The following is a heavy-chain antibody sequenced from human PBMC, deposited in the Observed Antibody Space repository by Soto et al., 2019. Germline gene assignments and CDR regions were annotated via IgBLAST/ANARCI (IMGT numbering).Heavy chain of an antibody. CDR3: HTYESVGFDY. CDR1: GGSISGSSYY. Sequence: QLQLQESGPGLVKPSETLSLTCTVSGGSISGSSYYWGWIRQPPGEGLEWIGSIYYSGSTSYNPSLESRVTISVDTSKNQFSLKLSSVTAADTAVYYCHTYESVGFDYWGQGTLVTVSS. CDR2: IYYSGST. J-gene: IGHJ4*02. V-gene: IGHV4-39*01. D-gene: IGHD3-22*01.